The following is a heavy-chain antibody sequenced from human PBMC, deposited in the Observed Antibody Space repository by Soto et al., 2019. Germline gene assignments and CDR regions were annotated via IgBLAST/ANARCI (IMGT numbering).Heavy chain of an antibody. CDR1: GFTFSSYA. J-gene: IGHJ4*02. CDR2: ISYDGSNK. Sequence: PGGSLRLSCAASGFTFSSYAMHWVRQAPGKGLEWVAVISYDGSNKYYADSVKGRFTISRDNSKNTLYLQMNSLRAEDTAVYYCAKAKHVLRFLEWLTEYFDYWGQGTLVTVSS. V-gene: IGHV3-30-3*01. CDR3: AKAKHVLRFLEWLTEYFDY. D-gene: IGHD3-3*01.